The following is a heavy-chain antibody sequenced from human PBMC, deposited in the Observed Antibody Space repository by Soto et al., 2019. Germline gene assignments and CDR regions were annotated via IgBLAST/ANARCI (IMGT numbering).Heavy chain of an antibody. CDR3: ARTNLLKRYDILTGYYYFDY. J-gene: IGHJ4*02. D-gene: IGHD3-9*01. CDR1: GGSISSGGYY. CDR2: IYYSGST. V-gene: IGHV4-61*08. Sequence: PSETLSLTCTVSGGSISSGGYYWSWIRQHPGKGLEWIGYIYYSGSTYYNPSLKSRVTISVDTSKNQFSLKLSSVTAADTAVYYCARTNLLKRYDILTGYYYFDYWGQGTLVTVSS.